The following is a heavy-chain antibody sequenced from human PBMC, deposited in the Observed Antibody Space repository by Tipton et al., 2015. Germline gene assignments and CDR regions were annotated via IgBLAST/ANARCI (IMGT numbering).Heavy chain of an antibody. J-gene: IGHJ4*02. CDR1: AYSISSDYY. V-gene: IGHV4-38-2*01. D-gene: IGHD3-9*01. CDR2: ISHSGNT. CDR3: ACQDYDSLTRDYQTVDY. Sequence: TLSLTCAVSAYSISSDYYWGWIRQPPGKGLEWIGSISHSGNTYYNPSLKSRVTMSRDTSKNQFSLKPTSVTAADTAVYYCACQDYDSLTRDYQTVDYWGQGTPVTVSS.